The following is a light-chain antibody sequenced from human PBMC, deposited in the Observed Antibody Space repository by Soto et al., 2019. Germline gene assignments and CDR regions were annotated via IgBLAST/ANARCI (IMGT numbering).Light chain of an antibody. V-gene: IGKV3-15*01. J-gene: IGKJ1*01. CDR2: DAS. Sequence: RVTLSCRASQNIRSSLAWYQQRPGQVPRLLIYDASTRATGIPARFSGSGSGTEFTLTISSLQSEGFAFYYCQQFHYWWTFGQGTKVDIK. CDR1: QNIRSS. CDR3: QQFHYWWT.